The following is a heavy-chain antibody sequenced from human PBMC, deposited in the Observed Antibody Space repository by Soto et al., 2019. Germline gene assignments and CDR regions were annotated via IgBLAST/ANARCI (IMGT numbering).Heavy chain of an antibody. V-gene: IGHV3-33*01. CDR3: ARAPAYCGGDCYSPYYFDY. CDR1: GFTFSSYG. CDR2: IWYDGSNK. J-gene: IGHJ4*02. D-gene: IGHD2-21*02. Sequence: QVQLVESGGGVVQPGRSLRLSCAASGFTFSSYGMHWVRQAPGKGLEWVAVIWYDGSNKYYADSVKGRFTISRDNSKNTLYLQMNSLRAEDTAVYYCARAPAYCGGDCYSPYYFDYWGQGTLVTVSS.